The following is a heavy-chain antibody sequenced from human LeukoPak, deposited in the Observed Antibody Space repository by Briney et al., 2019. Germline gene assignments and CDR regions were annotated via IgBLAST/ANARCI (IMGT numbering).Heavy chain of an antibody. D-gene: IGHD3-16*01. V-gene: IGHV5-51*01. CDR3: ARSRYDYIWGSDKFFDY. Sequence: GEPLMISFQISGYNFNNFWIGWVRPMPGRGLEWMGLIYPGDSDTKYSPPFQGQVTITVETSIRTAYLQWRSLKAADSAVYFCARSRYDYIWGSDKFFDYWGQGTRVTVSA. J-gene: IGHJ4*02. CDR2: IYPGDSDT. CDR1: GYNFNNFW.